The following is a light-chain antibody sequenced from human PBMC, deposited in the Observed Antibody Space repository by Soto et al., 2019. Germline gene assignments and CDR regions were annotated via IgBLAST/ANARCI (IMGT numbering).Light chain of an antibody. Sequence: QSVLTQPPSASGSPGQSVTISCTGTSSDVGGYNYVSWYQQHPGKAPKVMMYEVSKRPSGVPDRFSGSKSGNTASLTVSGLQAEDGADYYCSSYGGTNSLKVFGGGTKLTVL. CDR1: SSDVGGYNY. CDR2: EVS. J-gene: IGLJ2*01. CDR3: SSYGGTNSLKV. V-gene: IGLV2-8*01.